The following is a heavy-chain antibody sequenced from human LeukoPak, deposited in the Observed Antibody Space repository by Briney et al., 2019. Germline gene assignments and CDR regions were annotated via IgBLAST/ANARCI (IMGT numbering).Heavy chain of an antibody. V-gene: IGHV3-11*01. Sequence: GGSLRLSCAASGFSFSDYYMNWIRQAPGKGLEWVSHISSSGNTIYYADSVKGRFTISRDNAKNSLYLQMNSLRAEDTAVYYCARETYYDFWSGLGGDYWGQGTLVTVSS. CDR3: ARETYYDFWSGLGGDY. CDR1: GFSFSDYY. CDR2: ISSSGNTI. J-gene: IGHJ4*02. D-gene: IGHD3-3*01.